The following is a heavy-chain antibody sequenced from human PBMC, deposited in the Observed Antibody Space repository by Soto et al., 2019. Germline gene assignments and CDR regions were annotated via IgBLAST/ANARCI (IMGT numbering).Heavy chain of an antibody. CDR3: ARDGRRLGPNYYYYYGMDV. CDR1: GYTFTSYG. J-gene: IGHJ6*02. CDR2: ISAYNGNT. V-gene: IGHV1-18*01. Sequence: QVQLVQSGAEVKKPGASVKVSCKASGYTFTSYGISWVRQAPGQGLEWMGWISAYNGNTNYAQKIQGRVTMTTDTSTSTAYMELRSLRSDDTAVYYCARDGRRLGPNYYYYYGMDVWGQGTTVTVSS.